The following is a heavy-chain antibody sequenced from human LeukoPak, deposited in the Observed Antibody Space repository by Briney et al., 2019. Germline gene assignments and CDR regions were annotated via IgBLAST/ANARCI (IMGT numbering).Heavy chain of an antibody. J-gene: IGHJ4*02. CDR1: GGTFSSYA. Sequence: GSSVKVSCKASGGTFSSYAISWVRQAPGQGLEWMGRIIPIFGTANYAQKFQGRVTINTDESTSTAYMQLSSLRSEDTAVYYCARRRESSGLIFDYWGQGTLVTVSS. CDR2: IIPIFGTA. D-gene: IGHD6-19*01. CDR3: ARRRESSGLIFDY. V-gene: IGHV1-69*05.